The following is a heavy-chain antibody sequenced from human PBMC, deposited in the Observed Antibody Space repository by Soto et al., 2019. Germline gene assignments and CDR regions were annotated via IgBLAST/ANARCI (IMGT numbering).Heavy chain of an antibody. CDR2: ISWDSGTI. V-gene: IGHV3-9*01. CDR3: AKEHSEGWPDFDY. Sequence: EVQLVESGGGLVQPGRSLRLSCAASGFTFDDYAMHWVRQAPGRGLECVSRISWDSGTIDYADSVKGRFTVSRDNAKNSLYLQMNSLRAEDTALYYGAKEHSEGWPDFDYWGQGTLVTVSS. J-gene: IGHJ4*02. D-gene: IGHD6-19*01. CDR1: GFTFDDYA.